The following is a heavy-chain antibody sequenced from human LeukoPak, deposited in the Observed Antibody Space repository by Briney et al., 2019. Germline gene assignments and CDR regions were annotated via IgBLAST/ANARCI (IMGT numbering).Heavy chain of an antibody. CDR3: VREDTPATANY. Sequence: RGSLRLSCAASGFTFSGYPIHWVRQAPGKGLEWVAVISYDGSNKYYADSVKGRFTISRDNSKDTLFLQMHSLRPGDTAVYYCVREDTPATANYWGQGTLVTISS. V-gene: IGHV3-30-3*01. J-gene: IGHJ4*02. D-gene: IGHD2-21*02. CDR2: ISYDGSNK. CDR1: GFTFSGYP.